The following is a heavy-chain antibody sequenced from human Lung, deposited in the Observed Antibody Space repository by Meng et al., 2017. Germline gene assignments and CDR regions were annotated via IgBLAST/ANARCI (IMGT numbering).Heavy chain of an antibody. CDR1: GFTFSSYN. CDR2: INTDASIT. D-gene: IGHD3-9*01. Sequence: GESLKISCAASGFTFSSYNMHWVRQTPGEGLVWVSRINTDASITTYADSVKGRFTISRDDAKNTVYLQMNSLRDEDTAVYYCARDADWVIFDHWGQGALVTVSS. J-gene: IGHJ4*02. V-gene: IGHV3-74*03. CDR3: ARDADWVIFDH.